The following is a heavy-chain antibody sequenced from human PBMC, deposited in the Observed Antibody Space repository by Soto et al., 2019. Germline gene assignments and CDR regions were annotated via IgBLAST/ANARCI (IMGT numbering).Heavy chain of an antibody. Sequence: QLQVQESGPGLVKPSETLSLTCAVSGGSIITFSYYWGWIRQPPGKGLEWIGSISYSGSTFYSPSLKSRLTISADASKNQFSLKLSSVTAADTAVFDCGRHYPGAFDVWGQGIVVTVSS. J-gene: IGHJ3*01. CDR1: GGSIITFSYY. CDR3: GRHYPGAFDV. V-gene: IGHV4-39*01. CDR2: ISYSGST.